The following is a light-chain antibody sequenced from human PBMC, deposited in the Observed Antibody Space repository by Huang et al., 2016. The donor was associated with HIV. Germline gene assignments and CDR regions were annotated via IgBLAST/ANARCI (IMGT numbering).Light chain of an antibody. J-gene: IGKJ4*02. V-gene: IGKV1-39*01. CDR3: QQSYTTPLP. Sequence: DIQMTQSPSSLSASVGDRVPITCRASQSISAYLNWYQQKPGKTPKLLIYGAATMQSGVTSRFSGSGSCTDVTLTINSLQPDDVAAYYCQQSYTTPLPFGGGTKVEI. CDR2: GAA. CDR1: QSISAY.